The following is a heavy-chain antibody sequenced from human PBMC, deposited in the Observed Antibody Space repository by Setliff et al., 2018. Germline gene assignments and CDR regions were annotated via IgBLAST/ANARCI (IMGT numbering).Heavy chain of an antibody. CDR2: IKQDGSEK. D-gene: IGHD3-22*01. V-gene: IGHV3-7*01. Sequence: GGSLRLSCSASGVTFSSYWMSWVRQAPGKGLEWVDNIKQDGSEKYYVDSVKGRFTISRANAKISLDLQMNSLRSEDTAVYYCVRDRWKVIVNRGDDAFDLWGQGAMVTVSS. CDR3: VRDRWKVIVNRGDDAFDL. CDR1: GVTFSSYW. J-gene: IGHJ3*01.